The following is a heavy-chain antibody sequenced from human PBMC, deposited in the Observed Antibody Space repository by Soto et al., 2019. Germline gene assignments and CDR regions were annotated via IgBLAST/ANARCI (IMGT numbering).Heavy chain of an antibody. D-gene: IGHD2-21*01. Sequence: GGSLRLSCSASGFPFSSYGMHWVRQAPGKGLEWVSAISGSGGSTYYADSVKGRFTISRDNSKNTLYLQMNSLRAEDTAVYYCAKDIRSSNPKRAADYWGQGTLVTVSS. V-gene: IGHV3-23*01. J-gene: IGHJ4*02. CDR2: ISGSGGST. CDR3: AKDIRSSNPKRAADY. CDR1: GFPFSSYG.